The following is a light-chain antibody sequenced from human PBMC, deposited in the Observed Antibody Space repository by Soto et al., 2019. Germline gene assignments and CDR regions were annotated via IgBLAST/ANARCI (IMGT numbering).Light chain of an antibody. CDR1: QSVSRN. CDR2: GAS. CDR3: QQYNNWPPNT. Sequence: EIVMTQSPATLSVSPGERATLSCRASQSVSRNLAWYQQKPCQAPRLLIYGASTRATGIPARFSGSGSGTEFTLTISSLQSEDFAVYYCQQYNNWPPNTFGGGTKVEIK. J-gene: IGKJ4*01. V-gene: IGKV3-15*01.